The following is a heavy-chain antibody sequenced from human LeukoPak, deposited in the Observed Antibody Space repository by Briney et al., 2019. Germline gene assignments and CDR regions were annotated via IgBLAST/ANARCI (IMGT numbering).Heavy chain of an antibody. Sequence: ASVKVSCKASGYTFTSYDINWVRQATGQGLEWMGRIIPILGIANYAQKFQGRVTITADKSTSTAYMELSSLRSEDTAVYYCARSPDIVVVPAAWFDPWGQGTLVTVSS. J-gene: IGHJ5*02. CDR2: IIPILGIA. D-gene: IGHD2-2*01. V-gene: IGHV1-69*04. CDR1: GYTFTSYD. CDR3: ARSPDIVVVPAAWFDP.